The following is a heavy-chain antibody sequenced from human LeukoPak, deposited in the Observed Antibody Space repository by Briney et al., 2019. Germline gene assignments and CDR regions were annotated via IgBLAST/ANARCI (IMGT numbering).Heavy chain of an antibody. J-gene: IGHJ5*02. CDR1: GFTFSNHA. CDR2: IVASYEGT. CDR3: AKGKAGGLVDLFDP. V-gene: IGHV3-23*01. Sequence: GGSLRLSCAASGFTFSNHAMMWVRQPPGKGLEWVSSIVASYEGTFYANSVKGRFTISRDNSKSTLSLQMNSLRAEDTGVYYCAKGKAGGLVDLFDPWGQGTLVTVSS. D-gene: IGHD3/OR15-3a*01.